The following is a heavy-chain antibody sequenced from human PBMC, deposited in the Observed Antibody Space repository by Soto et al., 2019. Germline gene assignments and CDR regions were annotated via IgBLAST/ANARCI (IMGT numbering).Heavy chain of an antibody. CDR3: ASRWLHDAFDI. CDR1: GYTFTSYY. V-gene: IGHV1-46*01. D-gene: IGHD5-12*01. J-gene: IGHJ3*02. CDR2: INPSGGST. Sequence: QVQLVQSGAEVKKPGASVKVSCKASGYTFTSYYMHWVRQAPGQGLEWMGIINPSGGSTSYAQKFQGRVTMTRDTSTSTVYMELSNLRSEDTAVYYCASRWLHDAFDIWGQGTMVTVSS.